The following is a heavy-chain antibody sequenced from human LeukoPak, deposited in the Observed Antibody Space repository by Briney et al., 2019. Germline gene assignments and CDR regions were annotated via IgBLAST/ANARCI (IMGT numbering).Heavy chain of an antibody. CDR3: TTALYSSGFDY. CDR2: ISSSSSYI. D-gene: IGHD6-19*01. J-gene: IGHJ4*02. V-gene: IGHV3-21*03. Sequence: PGGSLRLSCAASGLTFSTYTMNWVRQAPGKGLEWVSSISSSSSYIYYADSVKGRFTISRDDSKNTLYLQMNSLKTEDTAVYYCTTALYSSGFDYWGQGTLVTVSS. CDR1: GLTFSTYT.